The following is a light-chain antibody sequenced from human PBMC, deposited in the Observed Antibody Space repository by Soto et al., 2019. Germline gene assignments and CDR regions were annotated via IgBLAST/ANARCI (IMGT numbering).Light chain of an antibody. J-gene: IGKJ4*01. V-gene: IGKV3-15*01. CDR1: QNIGSN. Sequence: ETVMTQSPATLSVSPGERATLSCRASQNIGSNLAWYQQKPGQAPRLLIYGASTRATGVPARFSGSGSGTDFTLTISRLEPEDFAVYYCQQYGRSPLTFGGGTKVDIK. CDR2: GAS. CDR3: QQYGRSPLT.